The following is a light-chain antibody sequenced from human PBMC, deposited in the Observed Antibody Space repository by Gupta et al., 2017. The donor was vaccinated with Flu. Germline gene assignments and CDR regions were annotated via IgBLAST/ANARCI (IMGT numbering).Light chain of an antibody. CDR2: ANN. CDR1: SANIGAGYD. Sequence: QSVLTQPPSVSGAPGQRVTIPCTGGSANIGAGYDVQWYQQLPGTAPKLLMYANNDRPSGVPDRFSGSKYDISASLATTGLQSGDEADDYCQSYDSSLSAYVFGTGTKVTVL. V-gene: IGLV1-40*01. J-gene: IGLJ1*01. CDR3: QSYDSSLSAYV.